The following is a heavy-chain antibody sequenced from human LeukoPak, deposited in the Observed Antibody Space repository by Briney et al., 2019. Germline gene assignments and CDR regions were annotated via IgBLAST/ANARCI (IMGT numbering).Heavy chain of an antibody. J-gene: IGHJ4*02. CDR1: GYSFTSYW. CDR3: ARHRAPYCSGGSCYFSDY. CDR2: IYPGDSDT. Sequence: GESLKISCKGSGYSFTSYWIGWVRQVPGKGLEWMGIIYPGDSDTRYSPSFQGQVTISADKSISTAYLQWSSLKASDTAMYYCARHRAPYCSGGSCYFSDYWGQGTLVTVSS. V-gene: IGHV5-51*01. D-gene: IGHD2-15*01.